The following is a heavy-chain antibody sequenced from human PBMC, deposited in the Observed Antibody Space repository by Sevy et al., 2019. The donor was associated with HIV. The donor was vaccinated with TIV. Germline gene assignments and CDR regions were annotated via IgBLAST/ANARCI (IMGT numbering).Heavy chain of an antibody. CDR2: ISYDGIKK. CDR3: ARDLGEYNSSPSFY. J-gene: IGHJ4*02. V-gene: IGHV3-30*03. CDR1: GFSFSTHG. D-gene: IGHD1-1*01. Sequence: GGSLRLSCAASGFSFSTHGMHWVRQAPGKGLEWVAVISYDGIKKYYVDSLKGRFTISRDNSKNTLYLQMNSLKTDDTAVYYCARDLGEYNSSPSFYWGQGTLVTVSS.